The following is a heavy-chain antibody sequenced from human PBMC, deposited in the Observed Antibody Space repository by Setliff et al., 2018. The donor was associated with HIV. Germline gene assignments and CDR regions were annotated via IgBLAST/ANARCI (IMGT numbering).Heavy chain of an antibody. D-gene: IGHD2-8*02. J-gene: IGHJ4*02. CDR1: GGSISSYY. CDR3: ARYTGWTEYADRFDY. V-gene: IGHV4-4*07. Sequence: SETLSLTCTVSGGSISSYYWSWIRQPAGKGLEWIGRIYTSGSTNYNPSLKSRVTMSVDTSKNQFSLKLSSVTAADTAVYYCARYTGWTEYADRFDYWGQGTLVTVSS. CDR2: IYTSGST.